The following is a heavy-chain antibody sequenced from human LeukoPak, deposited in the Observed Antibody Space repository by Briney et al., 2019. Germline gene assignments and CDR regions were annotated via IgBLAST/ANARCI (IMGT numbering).Heavy chain of an antibody. D-gene: IGHD3-3*01. V-gene: IGHV3-21*01. Sequence: GGSLRLSCAASGFTFSSYSMNWVRQAPGKGLEWVSSISSSSSYIYYADSVKGRFTISRDNAKNSLYLQMNSLRAEDTAVYYCAILGLRFLEWLLDPELGPAFDYWGQGTLVTVSS. CDR3: AILGLRFLEWLLDPELGPAFDY. J-gene: IGHJ4*02. CDR2: ISSSSSYI. CDR1: GFTFSSYS.